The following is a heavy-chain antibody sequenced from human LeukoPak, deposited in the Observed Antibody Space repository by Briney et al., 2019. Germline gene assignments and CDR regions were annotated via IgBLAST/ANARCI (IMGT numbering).Heavy chain of an antibody. CDR1: GGSFSGYH. Sequence: SETLSLTCAVYGGSFSGYHWSWIRQPPGKGLEWIGEINHSGSTNYNPSLKSRVTISVDTSKNQFSLKLSSVTAADTAVYYCASLSSGWGQTADYWGQGTLVTVSS. V-gene: IGHV4-34*01. D-gene: IGHD6-19*01. CDR2: INHSGST. J-gene: IGHJ4*02. CDR3: ASLSSGWGQTADY.